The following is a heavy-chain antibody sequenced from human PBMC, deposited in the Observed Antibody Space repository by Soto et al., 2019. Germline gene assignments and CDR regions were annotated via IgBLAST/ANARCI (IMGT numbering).Heavy chain of an antibody. D-gene: IGHD6-13*01. CDR1: DFTFSNFV. CDR3: AKDFVSRYYYYAMDV. CDR2: ISWYGNSA. V-gene: IGHV3-30*18. J-gene: IGHJ6*02. Sequence: GGSVRISCAASDFTFSNFVMHWVRQSPGKWMELVALISWYGNSAYYADCVKGRFTISRDNAMNTLSMQMNSLRSEDTAVYYCAKDFVSRYYYYAMDVWAQGTTVTVSS.